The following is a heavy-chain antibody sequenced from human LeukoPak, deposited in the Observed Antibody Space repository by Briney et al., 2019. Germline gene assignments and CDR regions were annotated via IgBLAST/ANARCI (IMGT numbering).Heavy chain of an antibody. J-gene: IGHJ4*02. CDR1: GGSISSGGYY. CDR2: IYHSGST. V-gene: IGHV4-30-2*01. Sequence: KPSQTLSLTCTVSGGSISSGGYYWSWIRQPPGKGLEWIGYIYHSGSTYYNPSLKSRVILSLDKSANQFSLKLSSVTAADTAVYYCAKDSSTWGNLAGHFDSWGQGTLVAVSS. CDR3: AKDSSTWGNLAGHFDS. D-gene: IGHD6-13*01.